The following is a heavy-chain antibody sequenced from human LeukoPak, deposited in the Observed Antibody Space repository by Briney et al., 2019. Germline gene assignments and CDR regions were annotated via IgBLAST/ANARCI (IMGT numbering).Heavy chain of an antibody. CDR3: ARYGDYVVGYFDY. J-gene: IGHJ4*02. CDR2: ISSGSSTI. Sequence: GGSLRLSCAASVFSFSSYEMSWVRQAPGRGLEWISYISSGSSTIYYADSVRGRFTVSRDNAKNSLYLQMNSLRAEDTAVYYCARYGDYVVGYFDYWGQGALVTVSS. V-gene: IGHV3-48*03. CDR1: VFSFSSYE. D-gene: IGHD4-17*01.